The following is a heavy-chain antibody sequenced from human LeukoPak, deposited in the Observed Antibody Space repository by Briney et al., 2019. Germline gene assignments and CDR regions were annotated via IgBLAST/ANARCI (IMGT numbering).Heavy chain of an antibody. V-gene: IGHV1-3*01. CDR1: GGTFSSYA. CDR3: ARDSSSWYLLDAFDI. Sequence: ASVKASCKASGGTFSSYAMHWVRQAPGQRLEWMGWINAGNGNTKYSQKFQGRVTITRDTSASTAYMELSSLRSEDTAVYYCARDSSSWYLLDAFDIWGQGTMVTVSS. CDR2: INAGNGNT. J-gene: IGHJ3*02. D-gene: IGHD6-13*01.